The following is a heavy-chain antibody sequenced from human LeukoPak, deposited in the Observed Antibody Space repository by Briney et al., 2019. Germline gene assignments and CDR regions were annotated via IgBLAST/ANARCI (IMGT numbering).Heavy chain of an antibody. CDR1: GGSMSGYF. CDR3: ALGRVAGGY. V-gene: IGHV4-59*01. D-gene: IGHD6-19*01. CDR2: IYYSGNT. J-gene: IGHJ4*02. Sequence: PSETLSLTCTVSGGSMSGYFWSWIRQPPGKGLEWIGSIYYSGNTDYNPSLKSRVTISVDTSKSQFSLRLNSVTDADTAMYYCALGRVAGGYWGQGTLVTVSS.